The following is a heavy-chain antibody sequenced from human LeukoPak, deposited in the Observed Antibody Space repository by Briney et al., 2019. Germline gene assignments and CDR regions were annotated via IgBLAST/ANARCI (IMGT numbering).Heavy chain of an antibody. CDR3: AKDWYDYIWGSYRVPFDY. Sequence: GGSLRLSCAAYGFTFSSYAMSWVRQAPGKGLEWVSAISGSGGSTYYADSVKGRFTISRDNSKNTLYLQMNSLRAEDTAVYYCAKDWYDYIWGSYRVPFDYWGQGTLVTVSS. V-gene: IGHV3-23*01. J-gene: IGHJ4*02. D-gene: IGHD3-16*02. CDR1: GFTFSSYA. CDR2: ISGSGGST.